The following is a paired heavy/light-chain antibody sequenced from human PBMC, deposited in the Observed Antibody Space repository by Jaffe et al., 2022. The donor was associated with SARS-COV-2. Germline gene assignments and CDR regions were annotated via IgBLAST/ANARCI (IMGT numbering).Heavy chain of an antibody. CDR2: IFPADSDT. V-gene: IGHV5-51*01. J-gene: IGHJ4*02. CDR3: ATSFRGREYCTSTRCYTVPSHLDS. D-gene: IGHD2-2*02. CDR1: GFIFTTYW. Sequence: EVQLVQSGAEVQKPGESLKISCRTSGFIFTTYWIAWVRQMPGKGLEWMGIIFPADSDTTYSPSFLGRVTISADTSTNTAFLQWSSLRASDTAMYYCATSFRGREYCTSTRCYTVPSHLDSWGQGTPVTVSS.
Light chain of an antibody. V-gene: IGKV1-33*01. Sequence: DIQVTQSPSSLSASVGDRVTISCQASQDLSNHLNWYQQKPGKAPRLLIYDASNLETGVPSRFSGRGSGTDFTFTINTLQPEDIATYYCQQFDTFPITFGQGTRLEIK. J-gene: IGKJ5*01. CDR2: DAS. CDR3: QQFDTFPIT. CDR1: QDLSNH.